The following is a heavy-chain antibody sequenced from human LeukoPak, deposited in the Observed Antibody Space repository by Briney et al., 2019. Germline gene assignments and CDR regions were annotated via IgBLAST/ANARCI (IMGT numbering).Heavy chain of an antibody. D-gene: IGHD2-21*01. CDR2: INHSGST. CDR3: ASDSGGRRDAFNI. J-gene: IGHJ3*02. Sequence: SETLSLTCAVYGGSFSGYYWSWIRQPPGKGLEWIGEINHSGSTNYNPSLKSRVTISVDTSKNQFSLKLSSVTAADTAVYYCASDSGGRRDAFNIWGQGTMVTVSS. V-gene: IGHV4-34*01. CDR1: GGSFSGYY.